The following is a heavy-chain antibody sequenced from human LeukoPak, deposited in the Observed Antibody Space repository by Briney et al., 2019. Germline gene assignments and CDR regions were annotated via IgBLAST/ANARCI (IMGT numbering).Heavy chain of an antibody. CDR3: ICLTDPFDY. CDR1: GFTFGAHS. CDR2: IRGKAYGGAT. J-gene: IGHJ4*02. Sequence: GGSLRLSCTGSGFTFGAHSMAWVRQAPGKGPEWVGFIRGKAYGGATGYTASVKGRFTISRDDSKSIVYLQMNSLRTEDTAVYYCICLTDPFDYWGQGTLVTVSS. V-gene: IGHV3-49*04.